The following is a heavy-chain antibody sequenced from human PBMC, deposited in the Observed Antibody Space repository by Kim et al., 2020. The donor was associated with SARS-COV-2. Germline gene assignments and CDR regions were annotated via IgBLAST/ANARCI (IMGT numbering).Heavy chain of an antibody. CDR2: IYYSGST. CDR1: GGSISSYY. J-gene: IGHJ6*02. D-gene: IGHD3-22*01. V-gene: IGHV4-59*13. Sequence: SETLSLTCTVSGGSISSYYWSWIRQPPGKGLEWIGYIYYSGSTNYNPSLKSRVTISVDTSKNQFSLKLSSVTAADTAVYYCARDQDYDSSGKPLGYYYGMDVWGQGTTVTVSS. CDR3: ARDQDYDSSGKPLGYYYGMDV.